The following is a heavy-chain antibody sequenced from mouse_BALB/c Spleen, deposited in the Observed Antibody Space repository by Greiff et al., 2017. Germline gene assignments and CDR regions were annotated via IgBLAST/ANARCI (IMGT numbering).Heavy chain of an antibody. J-gene: IGHJ2*01. V-gene: IGHV1-55*01. D-gene: IGHD2-12*01. Sequence: QVQLQQSGAELVKPGTSVKLSCKASGYNFTSYWINWVKLRPGQGLEWIGDIYPGSGSTNYNEKFKSKATLTVDTSSSTAYMQLSSLASEDSALYYCARYEGPYFDDWGQGTTLTVSS. CDR3: ARYEGPYFDD. CDR1: GYNFTSYW. CDR2: IYPGSGST.